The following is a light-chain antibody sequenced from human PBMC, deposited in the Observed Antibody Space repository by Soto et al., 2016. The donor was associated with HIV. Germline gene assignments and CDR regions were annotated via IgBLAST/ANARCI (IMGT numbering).Light chain of an antibody. V-gene: IGLV3-1*01. J-gene: IGLJ1*01. Sequence: SYELTQAPSVSVSPGQTATISCSGDKLGDKYISWLQQRPGQSPLLLIYEDSKRPSGIPDRFSGSNSGSTATLTISGIQAMDEADYFCQAWDNNIHVFGAGTKVTVL. CDR1: KLGDKY. CDR3: QAWDNNIHV. CDR2: EDS.